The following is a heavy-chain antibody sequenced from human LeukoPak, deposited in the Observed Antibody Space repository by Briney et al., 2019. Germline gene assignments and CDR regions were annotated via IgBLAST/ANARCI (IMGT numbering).Heavy chain of an antibody. CDR3: RVSPTIFGVVTGGDY. Sequence: GASVKVSCKASGGTFSSYAISWVRQAPGQGLEWMGGIIPIFGTANYAQKFQGRVTITADESTSTAYMELSSLRSEDTAVYYCRVSPTIFGVVTGGDYRGQGTLVTVSS. CDR1: GGTFSSYA. V-gene: IGHV1-69*13. CDR2: IIPIFGTA. D-gene: IGHD3-3*01. J-gene: IGHJ4*02.